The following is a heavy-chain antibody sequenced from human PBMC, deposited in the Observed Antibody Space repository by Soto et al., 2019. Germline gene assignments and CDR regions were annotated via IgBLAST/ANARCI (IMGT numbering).Heavy chain of an antibody. J-gene: IGHJ5*02. CDR2: IYHSGST. Sequence: QVQLQESGPGLVKPSQTLSLTCTVSGDSISRGGYYWNWIRQHPRKGLEWIGYIYHSGSTNYNPSLNSRVTISEAKSKNQLSLQFSNVTAADTAVYYCARDGAGAYGLGWFDPWGQGILVTVSS. CDR1: GDSISRGGYY. D-gene: IGHD2-21*01. CDR3: ARDGAGAYGLGWFDP. V-gene: IGHV4-31*03.